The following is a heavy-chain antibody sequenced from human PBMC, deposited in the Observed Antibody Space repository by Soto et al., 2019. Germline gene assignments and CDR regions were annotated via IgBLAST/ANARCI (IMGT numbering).Heavy chain of an antibody. J-gene: IGHJ4*02. Sequence: ASVKVSCKASGYTFTSYDINWVRQATGQGLEWMGWMNPNSGNTGYAQKFQGRVTMTRNTSISTAYMELSSLRPEDTAVYYCARGGRGYCTNGVCRTPKPFDYWGQGTLVTVSS. V-gene: IGHV1-8*01. D-gene: IGHD2-8*01. CDR2: MNPNSGNT. CDR3: ARGGRGYCTNGVCRTPKPFDY. CDR1: GYTFTSYD.